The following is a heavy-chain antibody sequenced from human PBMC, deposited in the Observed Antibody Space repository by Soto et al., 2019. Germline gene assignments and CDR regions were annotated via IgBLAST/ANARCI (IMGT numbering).Heavy chain of an antibody. CDR3: ARQGSGSEYPQYFYYGMDV. J-gene: IGHJ6*02. D-gene: IGHD5-12*01. Sequence: VELVQSGAEVEKPGAAVRISCKTSGYTFTAYYIHWVRQAPGQGLEWMGWINPNSGVENYAQKFQGRVTMTRDTSISTVYMELTKMRSEDTTIYYCARQGSGSEYPQYFYYGMDVWGQGTTAAASS. CDR1: GYTFTAYY. V-gene: IGHV1-2*02. CDR2: INPNSGVE.